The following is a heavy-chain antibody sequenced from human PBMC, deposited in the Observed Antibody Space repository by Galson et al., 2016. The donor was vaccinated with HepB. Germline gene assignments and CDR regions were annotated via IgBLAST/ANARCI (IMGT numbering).Heavy chain of an antibody. D-gene: IGHD3-10*01. J-gene: IGHJ4*02. CDR3: ARVPFYFGSGILAY. CDR2: INHSGST. Sequence: SETLSLTCAVYGGSFSSFYWTWIRQPPGKGLEWIGEINHSGSTNYNPSLKSRVSVTVDTSKNQFSLKLTSVTAADTAIYYCARVPFYFGSGILAYWGQGTPVTVSS. V-gene: IGHV4-34*01. CDR1: GGSFSSFY.